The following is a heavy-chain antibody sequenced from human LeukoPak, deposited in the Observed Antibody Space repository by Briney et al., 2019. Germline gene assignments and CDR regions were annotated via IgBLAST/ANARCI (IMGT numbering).Heavy chain of an antibody. J-gene: IGHJ4*02. CDR3: ARGLKYSSGWYYFDY. D-gene: IGHD6-19*01. V-gene: IGHV3-66*01. CDR1: GFTVSNNY. Sequence: GGSLRLSCAASGFTVSNNYMNWVRQAPGKGLKRVSVIYSGGSTYYADSVKGRFTISRDNSKNTLYLQMNSLRAEDTAVYYCARGLKYSSGWYYFDYWGQGTLVTVSS. CDR2: IYSGGST.